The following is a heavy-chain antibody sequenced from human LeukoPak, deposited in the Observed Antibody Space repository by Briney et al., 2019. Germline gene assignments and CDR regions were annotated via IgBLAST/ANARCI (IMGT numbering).Heavy chain of an antibody. V-gene: IGHV3-66*02. D-gene: IGHD6-19*01. Sequence: GGSLRLTCAASGFSVSSNYMNWVRQAPGMGLEWVSAIYTGGTTYYADSVKGRFTISRDNSKNTLYLQMNSLRAEDSAVYFCARDKLGSGYSSDFDCWGQGTLVTVSS. CDR3: ARDKLGSGYSSDFDC. CDR2: IYTGGTT. CDR1: GFSVSSNY. J-gene: IGHJ4*02.